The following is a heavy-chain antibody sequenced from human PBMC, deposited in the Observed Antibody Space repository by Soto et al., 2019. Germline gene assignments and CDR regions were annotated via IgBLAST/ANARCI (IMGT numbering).Heavy chain of an antibody. CDR1: GGSISSYY. J-gene: IGHJ6*02. CDR3: ARDNERYSSSWLYGMDV. V-gene: IGHV4-59*01. D-gene: IGHD6-13*01. CDR2: IYYSGST. Sequence: SETLSLTCTVSGGSISSYYWSWIRQPPGKGLEWIGYIYYSGSTNYNPSLKSRVTISVDTSKNQFSLKLSSVTAADTAVYYCARDNERYSSSWLYGMDVWGQGTTVTVSS.